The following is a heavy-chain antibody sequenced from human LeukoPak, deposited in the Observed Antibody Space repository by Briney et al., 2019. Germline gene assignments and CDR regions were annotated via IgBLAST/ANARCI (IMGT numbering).Heavy chain of an antibody. CDR2: ISSSGSTM. CDR3: ARELREHGVFDI. J-gene: IGHJ3*02. V-gene: IGHV3-11*01. CDR1: GFIFSDYY. D-gene: IGHD1-26*01. Sequence: GGSLRLSCAASGFIFSDYYMSWIRQAPGKGLEWVSYISSSGSTMYYTDSVKGRFTISRDNAKDSLYLQMNSLRAEDTAVYYCARELREHGVFDIWGQGTMVTVSS.